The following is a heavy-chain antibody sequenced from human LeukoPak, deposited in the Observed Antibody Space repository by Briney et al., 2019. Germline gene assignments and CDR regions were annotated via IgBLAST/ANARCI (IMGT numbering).Heavy chain of an antibody. D-gene: IGHD2-2*01. CDR1: GFTFSSYS. CDR3: AKGSIPAAITYYMDV. V-gene: IGHV3-48*01. CDR2: ISSSSSTI. J-gene: IGHJ6*03. Sequence: PGGSLRLSCAASGFTFSSYSMNWVRQAPGKGLEWVSYISSSSSTIYYADSVKGRFTISRGNSKNSLFLQINSLRGDDTAVYFCAKGSIPAAITYYMDVWGKGTTVTVSS.